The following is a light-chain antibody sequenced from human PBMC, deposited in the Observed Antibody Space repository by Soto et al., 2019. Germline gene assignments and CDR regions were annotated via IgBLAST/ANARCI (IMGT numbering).Light chain of an antibody. CDR3: QQYNIYWT. CDR1: QSISSW. CDR2: KAS. Sequence: DIQMTQSPSTLSASVGDRVTITCRASQSISSWLAWYQQKPGKAPKLLIYKASSLESGVPSRFSGSGSGTAFTLAISSLQPDDFATYCCQQYNIYWTFGQGTRVEIK. J-gene: IGKJ1*01. V-gene: IGKV1-5*03.